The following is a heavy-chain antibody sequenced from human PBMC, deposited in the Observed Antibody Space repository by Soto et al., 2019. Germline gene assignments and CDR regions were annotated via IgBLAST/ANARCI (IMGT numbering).Heavy chain of an antibody. CDR3: AKGDIVVVVAVASCARSFES. D-gene: IGHD2-15*01. CDR2: ISGSGGST. CDR1: GFTFSSYA. V-gene: IGHV3-23*01. Sequence: GGSLRLSCAVSGFTFSSYAMSWVRQAPGQGLEWVSAISGSGGSTYYADSVKGRFTISRDNSKNTLYLQMNSLRAEERAVYYCAKGDIVVVVAVASCARSFESWGQET. J-gene: IGHJ3*02.